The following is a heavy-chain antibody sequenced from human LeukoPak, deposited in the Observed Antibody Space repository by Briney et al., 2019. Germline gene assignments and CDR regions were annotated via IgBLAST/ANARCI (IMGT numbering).Heavy chain of an antibody. J-gene: IGHJ6*02. CDR1: GFTFSTYA. V-gene: IGHV3-23*01. Sequence: GGSLRLSCAASGFTFSTYAMSWVRQAPGKGLEWVSAISGSSGSTIYYADSVKGRFTISRDNAKNSLYLQMNSLRAEDTAVYYCARVPITMVRGGYYYYGMDVWGQGTTVTVSS. D-gene: IGHD3-10*01. CDR3: ARVPITMVRGGYYYYGMDV. CDR2: ISGSSGSTI.